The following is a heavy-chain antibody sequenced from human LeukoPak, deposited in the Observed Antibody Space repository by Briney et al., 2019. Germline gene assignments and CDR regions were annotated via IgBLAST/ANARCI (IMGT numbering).Heavy chain of an antibody. V-gene: IGHV3-74*01. CDR2: INSDGSWT. J-gene: IGHJ4*02. Sequence: GGSLRLSCAASGNYWMHWVRQAPGKGLVWVSHINSDGSWTSYADSVKGRFTISKDNAKNTVYLQMNGLRAEDTAVYYCVSFYEAYWGRGTLVTVSS. D-gene: IGHD2/OR15-2a*01. CDR3: VSFYEAY. CDR1: GNYW.